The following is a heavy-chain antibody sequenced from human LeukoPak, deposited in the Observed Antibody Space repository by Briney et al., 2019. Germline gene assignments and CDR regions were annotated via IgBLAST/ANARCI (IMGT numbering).Heavy chain of an antibody. D-gene: IGHD3-10*01. Sequence: SETLSLTCTVSGGSISSSSYYWGWLRQPPGKGLEWIGSIYYSGSTYYNPSLKSPVTISVDTSKNQFSLKLSSVTAADTAVYYCARDGDYGSGSYYPPPLYYFDYWGQGTLATVSS. CDR2: IYYSGST. CDR3: ARDGDYGSGSYYPPPLYYFDY. J-gene: IGHJ4*02. V-gene: IGHV4-39*07. CDR1: GGSISSSSYY.